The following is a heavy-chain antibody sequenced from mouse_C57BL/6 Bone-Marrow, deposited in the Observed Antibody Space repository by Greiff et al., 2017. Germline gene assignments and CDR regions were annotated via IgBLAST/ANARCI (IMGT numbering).Heavy chain of an antibody. CDR1: GFTFSDFY. J-gene: IGHJ4*01. Sequence: EVKLMESGGGLVQSGRSLRLSCATSGFTFSDFYMEWVRQAPGKGLEWIAASRNKANDYTTEYSASVKGRFIVSRDTSQSILYLQMNALRAEDTAIYYCARDKTGTHYAMDYWGQGTSVTVSS. CDR3: ARDKTGTHYAMDY. CDR2: SRNKANDYTT. D-gene: IGHD4-1*01. V-gene: IGHV7-1*01.